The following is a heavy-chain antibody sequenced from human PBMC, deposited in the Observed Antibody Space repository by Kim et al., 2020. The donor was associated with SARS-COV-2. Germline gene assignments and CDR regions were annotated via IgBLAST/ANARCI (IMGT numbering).Heavy chain of an antibody. D-gene: IGHD3-10*01. J-gene: IGHJ4*02. CDR3: ARVAGPGDY. V-gene: IGHV1-18*01. Sequence: ASVKVSCKASGYTFTSNGISWVRQAPGQGLEWMGWISAYTGNTNYAQVLKGRFAMTTDTSTSTAYMELSSLRADDTAVYYCARVAGPGDYWGQGTLVTVSS. CDR1: GYTFTSNG. CDR2: ISAYTGNT.